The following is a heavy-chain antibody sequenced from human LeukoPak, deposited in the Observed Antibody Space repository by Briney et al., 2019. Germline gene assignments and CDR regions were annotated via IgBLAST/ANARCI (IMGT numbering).Heavy chain of an antibody. J-gene: IGHJ6*03. CDR2: IWYGGSNK. CDR1: GFTFSSYG. Sequence: PGGSLRLSCAASGFTFSSYGMHWVRQAPGKGLEWVAVIWYGGSNKYYADSVKGRFTISRDNSKNTLYLQMNSLRAEDTAVYYCAKGEYCSSTSCSYYYYYMDVWGKGTTVTVSS. CDR3: AKGEYCSSTSCSYYYYYMDV. D-gene: IGHD2-2*01. V-gene: IGHV3-30*02.